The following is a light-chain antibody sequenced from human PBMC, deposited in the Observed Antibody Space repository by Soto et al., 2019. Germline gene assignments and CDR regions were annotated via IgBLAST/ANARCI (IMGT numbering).Light chain of an antibody. CDR3: SSYTSSSTLDV. V-gene: IGLV2-14*01. CDR2: DVS. Sequence: QSVLTQPASVSGSPGQSITISCTGTSSDVGGYNYVSWYQQHPGKAPKLMIYDVSNRPSGVSNRFSGSKSGNTASLTISGLQAEDEADYYCSSYTSSSTLDVFGTGPRSPS. CDR1: SSDVGGYNY. J-gene: IGLJ1*01.